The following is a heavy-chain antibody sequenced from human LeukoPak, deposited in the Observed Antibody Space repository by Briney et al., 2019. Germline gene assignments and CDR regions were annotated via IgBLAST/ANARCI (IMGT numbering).Heavy chain of an antibody. D-gene: IGHD3-22*01. CDR1: GFTFSSYA. Sequence: PGGSLRLSCAASGFTFSSYAMSWVRQAPGKGLEWVSAISGSGGSTYYADSVKGRFTISRDNSKNTLYLQMNSLRAEDTAVYYCAKDITMIVVAPSDYWGQGTLVTVSS. CDR3: AKDITMIVVAPSDY. CDR2: ISGSGGST. V-gene: IGHV3-23*01. J-gene: IGHJ4*02.